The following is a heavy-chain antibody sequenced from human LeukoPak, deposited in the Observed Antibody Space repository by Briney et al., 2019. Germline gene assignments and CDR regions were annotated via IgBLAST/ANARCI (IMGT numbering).Heavy chain of an antibody. Sequence: SETLSLTCTVSGGSISSGGYYWSWIRQHPGKGPEWIGHIYYSGSTYYNPSLKSRVTISVDTSKNQFSLKLSSVTAADTAVYYCTALAGAEVTNWFDPWGQGTLVTVSS. CDR2: IYYSGST. CDR3: TALAGAEVTNWFDP. V-gene: IGHV4-31*03. D-gene: IGHD1-26*01. CDR1: GGSISSGGYY. J-gene: IGHJ5*02.